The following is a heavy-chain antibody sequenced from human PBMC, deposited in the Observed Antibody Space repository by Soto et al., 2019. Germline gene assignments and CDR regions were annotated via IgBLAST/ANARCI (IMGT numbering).Heavy chain of an antibody. J-gene: IGHJ2*01. Sequence: QVQLVESGGGVVQPGRSLRLSCAASGFTFSSYAMHWVRQAPGKGLERVAVISYDGSNKYYADSVKGRVTISRENSKNSLDLQMNRLRAEDVAVCYCARDPLWGTVMVLWYFALWGRGTLVTVSS. D-gene: IGHD5-18*01. CDR2: ISYDGSNK. CDR3: ARDPLWGTVMVLWYFAL. CDR1: GFTFSSYA. V-gene: IGHV3-30-3*01.